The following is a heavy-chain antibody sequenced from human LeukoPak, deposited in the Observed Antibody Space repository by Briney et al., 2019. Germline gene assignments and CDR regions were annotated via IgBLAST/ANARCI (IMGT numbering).Heavy chain of an antibody. CDR1: GGSISSYY. J-gene: IGHJ5*02. Sequence: PSETLSLTCTVSGGSISSYYWSWIRQPPGKGLEWIGYIYYSGSTNYNPSLKSRVTISVDTSKNQFSLKLSSVTAADTAVYYCARVTRGNSGMYNWFDPWGQGTLVTVSS. D-gene: IGHD4-23*01. CDR3: ARVTRGNSGMYNWFDP. CDR2: IYYSGST. V-gene: IGHV4-59*01.